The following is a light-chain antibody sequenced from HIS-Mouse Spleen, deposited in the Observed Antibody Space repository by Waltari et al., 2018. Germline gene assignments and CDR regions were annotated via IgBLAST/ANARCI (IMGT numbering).Light chain of an antibody. CDR1: SSDVGGYNY. CDR2: EVS. Sequence: QSALTQPASVSGSPGQSITISCTGTSSDVGGYNYVSWYQQHPGKAPKLKIYEVSNRPSGVSNRVSGSKSGNTASLTISGLQAEDEADYYCSSYTSSSPYVVFGGGTKLTVL. V-gene: IGLV2-14*01. J-gene: IGLJ2*01. CDR3: SSYTSSSPYVV.